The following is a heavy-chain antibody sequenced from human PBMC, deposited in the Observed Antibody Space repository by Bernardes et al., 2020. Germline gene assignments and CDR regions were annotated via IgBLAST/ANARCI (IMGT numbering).Heavy chain of an antibody. CDR2: INHSGST. Sequence: SETLSLTCAVYGGSFSGYYWSWIRQPPGKGLEWIGEINHSGSTNYNPSLKSRVTISVDTSKNQFSLKLSSVTAADTAVYYCARVGPWGIVVVPAAIRSHHNWFDPWGQGTLVTVSS. CDR3: ARVGPWGIVVVPAAIRSHHNWFDP. CDR1: GGSFSGYY. V-gene: IGHV4-34*01. J-gene: IGHJ5*02. D-gene: IGHD2-2*01.